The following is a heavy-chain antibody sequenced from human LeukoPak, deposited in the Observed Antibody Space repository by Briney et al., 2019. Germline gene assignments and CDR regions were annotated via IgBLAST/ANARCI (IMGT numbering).Heavy chain of an antibody. CDR1: GFTFSSYW. Sequence: GGSLRLSCAASGFTFSSYWMSWVRQAPGKGLEWVANIKQDGSEKYYVDSVKGRFTISRDNAKNSLYLQMNSLRAEDTAVYYCARDGYYYDSSDYYDYWGQGTLVTVSS. J-gene: IGHJ4*02. V-gene: IGHV3-7*01. CDR3: ARDGYYYDSSDYYDY. CDR2: IKQDGSEK. D-gene: IGHD3-22*01.